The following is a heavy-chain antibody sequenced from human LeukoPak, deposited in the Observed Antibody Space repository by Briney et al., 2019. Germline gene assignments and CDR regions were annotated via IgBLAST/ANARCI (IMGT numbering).Heavy chain of an antibody. D-gene: IGHD6-13*01. CDR3: ARDSSPRIFGSSWYYDAFDI. V-gene: IGHV3-7*01. Sequence: GGSLRLSCAASGFTFSSYAMSWVRQAPGKGLEWVANINRDGSDKHYLDSVEGRFIISRDNAKNSLYLQMNSLRAEDTAVYYCARDSSPRIFGSSWYYDAFDIWGQGTMVTVSS. CDR1: GFTFSSYA. J-gene: IGHJ3*02. CDR2: INRDGSDK.